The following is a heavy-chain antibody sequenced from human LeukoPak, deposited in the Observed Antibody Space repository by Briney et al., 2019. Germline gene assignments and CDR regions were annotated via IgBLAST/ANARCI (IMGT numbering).Heavy chain of an antibody. CDR2: INHGGRT. V-gene: IGHV4-34*01. CDR3: ARSHYYDSSGSHNNWFDP. CDR1: RGSFSGYY. D-gene: IGHD3-22*01. Sequence: PSETLSLTCAVYRGSFSGYYWSRIRQPPGQGLEWIGEINHGGRTNYNPSLKSRVSISVDPSKKQFSLKLSSVTAADTATYYCARSHYYDSSGSHNNWFDPWGQGTLVTVSS. J-gene: IGHJ5*02.